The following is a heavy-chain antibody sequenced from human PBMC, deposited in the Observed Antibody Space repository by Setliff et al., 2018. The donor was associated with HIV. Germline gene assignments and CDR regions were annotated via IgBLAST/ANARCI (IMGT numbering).Heavy chain of an antibody. CDR2: ISAYNGNT. CDR1: GYTFTSYG. V-gene: IGHV1-18*01. D-gene: IGHD3-3*01. CDR3: VRGVQSPPHYSYYYMDV. Sequence: GASVKVSCKASGYTFTSYGISWVRQAPGQGLEWMGWISAYNGNTNYAQKLQGRVTMTTDTSTSTAYMELTSLRFDDTAMYYCVRGVQSPPHYSYYYMDVWGEGTMVTVSS. J-gene: IGHJ6*03.